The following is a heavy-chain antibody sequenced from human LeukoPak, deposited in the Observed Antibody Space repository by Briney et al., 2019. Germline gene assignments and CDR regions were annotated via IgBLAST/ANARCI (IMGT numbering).Heavy chain of an antibody. CDR3: ARFVVVTAGDY. V-gene: IGHV3-74*01. CDR1: GFTLSNYW. J-gene: IGHJ4*01. CDR2: LHSNGAFT. D-gene: IGHD2-21*02. Sequence: GGSLRLSCSASGFTLSNYWMHWVRQAPGKGLVWVARLHSNGAFTTYADSVKGRFTISRYTAKNTLYLQMNSLRVEDTAVYYCARFVVVTAGDYWGQGTLVTVSS.